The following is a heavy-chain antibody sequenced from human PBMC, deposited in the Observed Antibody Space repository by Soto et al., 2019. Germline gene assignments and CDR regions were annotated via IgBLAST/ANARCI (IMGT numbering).Heavy chain of an antibody. CDR1: GFTFSNFG. D-gene: IGHD1-1*01. Sequence: EVQLVESGGGLVQPGGSLRLSCEASGFTFSNFGINWVRQAPGKGLEWVSHISSSSTTIYYAESVKGRFTISRDNAKNSPYLQMFSLRGQDTAVYYCATFFITTIGTTAWGQGTLVNVSS. V-gene: IGHV3-48*01. CDR2: ISSSSTTI. J-gene: IGHJ4*02. CDR3: ATFFITTIGTTA.